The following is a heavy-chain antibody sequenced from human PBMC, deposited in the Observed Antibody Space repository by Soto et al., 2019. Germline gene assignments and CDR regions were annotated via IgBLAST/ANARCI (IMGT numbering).Heavy chain of an antibody. V-gene: IGHV4-30-2*01. CDR2: IYPTGST. CDR1: GGSIGSGDYS. J-gene: IGHJ5*01. Sequence: SETLSLTCDVSGGSIGSGDYSWSWIRQPTGRGLEWIGYIYPTGSTYYNPSLKSRVTISMDRSKNQFSLKLSSVTAADTAVYYCARGGFWSGYYYGWFDPWGLGTLVTV. D-gene: IGHD3-3*01. CDR3: ARGGFWSGYYYGWFDP.